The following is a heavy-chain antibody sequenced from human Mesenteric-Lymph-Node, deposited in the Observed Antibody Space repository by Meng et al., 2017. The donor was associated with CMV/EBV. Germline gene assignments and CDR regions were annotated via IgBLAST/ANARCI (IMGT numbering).Heavy chain of an antibody. V-gene: IGHV1-69*05. D-gene: IGHD3-22*01. Sequence: KASGGPSSRYTFSWVRQAPGQGLEWLGGILPIFRTPKYAQNFQGRVTVSTDASAATAYMELSSLRSEDTAVYFCAGIPEANSGYFSIWGQGTLVTVSS. CDR1: GGPSSRYT. J-gene: IGHJ1*01. CDR3: AGIPEANSGYFSI. CDR2: ILPIFRTP.